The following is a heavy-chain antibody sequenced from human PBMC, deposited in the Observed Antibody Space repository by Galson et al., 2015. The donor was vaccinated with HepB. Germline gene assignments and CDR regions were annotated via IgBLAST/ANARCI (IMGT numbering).Heavy chain of an antibody. V-gene: IGHV3-30*18. CDR2: TSYDGSNK. CDR1: GFTFSSYD. Sequence: SLRLSCAASGFTFSSYDMHWVRQAPGKGLEWVALTSYDGSNKYYADSVKGRFTISGDNSKNTLYLQMNSLRPEDTAMYYCAKGAFYYDPSGYLLFDYWGQGTLVTVSS. CDR3: AKGAFYYDPSGYLLFDY. D-gene: IGHD3-22*01. J-gene: IGHJ4*02.